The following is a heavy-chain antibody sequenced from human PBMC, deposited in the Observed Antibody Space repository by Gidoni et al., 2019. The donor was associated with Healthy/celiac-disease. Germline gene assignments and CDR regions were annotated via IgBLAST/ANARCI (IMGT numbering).Heavy chain of an antibody. Sequence: EVQLVESGGGLVKPGGSLRLSCAASGFTFSNAWMSWVRQAPGKGLEWVGRIKSKTDGGTTDYAAPVKGRFTISRDDSKNTLYLQMNSLKTEDTAVYYCTTHNYIAAAGTRGYWGQGTLVTVSS. V-gene: IGHV3-15*01. CDR2: IKSKTDGGTT. CDR1: GFTFSNAW. CDR3: TTHNYIAAAGTRGY. J-gene: IGHJ4*02. D-gene: IGHD6-13*01.